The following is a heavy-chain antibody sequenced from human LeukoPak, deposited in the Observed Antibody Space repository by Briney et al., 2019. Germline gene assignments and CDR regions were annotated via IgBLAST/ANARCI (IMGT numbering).Heavy chain of an antibody. J-gene: IGHJ4*02. CDR2: IYTSGST. V-gene: IGHV4-4*07. Sequence: SETLSLTCTVSGGSISSYYWSWIRQPAGKGLEWIGRIYTSGSTNYNPSLKSRVTMSVDTSKNQFSLKLSSVTAADTAVYYCVGGPYGSGSYPPYFDYWGQGTLVTVSS. CDR1: GGSISSYY. CDR3: VGGPYGSGSYPPYFDY. D-gene: IGHD3-10*01.